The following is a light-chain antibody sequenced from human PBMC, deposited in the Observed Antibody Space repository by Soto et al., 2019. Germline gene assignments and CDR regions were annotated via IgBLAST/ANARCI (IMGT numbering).Light chain of an antibody. Sequence: DIQLTQSPSFLSPSIGESVTITCRASQVISTYLAWYQQKPGKAPXXRIYAASTLQSGVPSRFSGSGSGTDFTLTISRMEPEDFAVYYCQQYGSSGTFGQGTKVDIK. V-gene: IGKV1-9*01. CDR2: AAS. CDR3: QQYGSSGT. CDR1: QVISTY. J-gene: IGKJ1*01.